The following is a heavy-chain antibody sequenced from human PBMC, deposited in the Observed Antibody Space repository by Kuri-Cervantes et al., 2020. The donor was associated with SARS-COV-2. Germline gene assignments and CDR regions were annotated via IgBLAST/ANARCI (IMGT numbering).Heavy chain of an antibody. CDR2: IIPIFGTA. D-gene: IGHD2-15*01. V-gene: IGHV1-69*13. J-gene: IGHJ6*02. CDR3: ARLNFPRLRLNSYCYGMDV. Sequence: SVQVSCKASGGTFSSYAISWVRQAPGQGLEWMGGIIPIFGTANYAQKFQGRVTITADESTSTAYMELSSLRSEDPAVYYCARLNFPRLRLNSYCYGMDVWGQGTTVTVSS. CDR1: GGTFSSYA.